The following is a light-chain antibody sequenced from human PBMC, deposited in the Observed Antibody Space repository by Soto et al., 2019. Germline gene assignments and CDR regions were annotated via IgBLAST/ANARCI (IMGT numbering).Light chain of an antibody. J-gene: IGKJ4*01. CDR3: HQRGAWPLT. CDR1: QSVTNS. CDR2: DAS. Sequence: ITLTQSPGTLSLSPGERATLSCRASQSVTNSLAWFQQKPGQAPRLLIYDASKRPSGVPARFSGSGSGTDSTLTISSLEPEDFAVYYCHQRGAWPLTFGGGTTVEI. V-gene: IGKV3-11*01.